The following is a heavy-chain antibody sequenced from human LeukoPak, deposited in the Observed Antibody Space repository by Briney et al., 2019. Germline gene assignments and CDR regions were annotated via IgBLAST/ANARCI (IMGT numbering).Heavy chain of an antibody. CDR3: AVMYSSSWTPLHFDY. J-gene: IGHJ4*02. CDR1: GYTFTSYD. V-gene: IGHV1-8*01. Sequence: ASVKVSCKASGYTFTSYDINWVRQATGQGLEWMGWTDPNSGNTGYAQKFQGRVTMTRDTSISTAYMELSSLRSEDTAVYYCAVMYSSSWTPLHFDYWGQGTLVTVSS. CDR2: TDPNSGNT. D-gene: IGHD6-13*01.